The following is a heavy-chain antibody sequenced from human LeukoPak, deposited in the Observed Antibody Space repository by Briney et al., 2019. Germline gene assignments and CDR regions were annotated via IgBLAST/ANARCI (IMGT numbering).Heavy chain of an antibody. CDR2: IYYSGST. D-gene: IGHD6-19*01. V-gene: IGHV4-59*08. CDR3: ARRRLGWYSVDY. CDR1: GGSISSYY. J-gene: IGHJ4*02. Sequence: SETLSLTCTVSGGSISSYYWSWIRQPPGKGLEWTGYIYYSGSTNYNPSLKSRVTISVDTSKNQFSLKLSSVTAADTAVYYCARRRLGWYSVDYWGQGTLVTVSS.